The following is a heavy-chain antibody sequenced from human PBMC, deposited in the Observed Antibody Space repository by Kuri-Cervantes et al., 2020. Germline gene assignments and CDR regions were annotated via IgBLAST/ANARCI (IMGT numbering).Heavy chain of an antibody. D-gene: IGHD4-23*01. CDR1: GFTFSSYA. CDR3: ARAVVTHFDY. Sequence: GGSLRLSCAASGFTFSSYAMHWVRQAPGKGLEWVAVISYDGSNKYYADSVKGRFTISRDNSKNTLYLQMNSLRAEDTAVYYCARAVVTHFDYWGQGTLVTVSS. J-gene: IGHJ4*02. V-gene: IGHV3-30-3*01. CDR2: ISYDGSNK.